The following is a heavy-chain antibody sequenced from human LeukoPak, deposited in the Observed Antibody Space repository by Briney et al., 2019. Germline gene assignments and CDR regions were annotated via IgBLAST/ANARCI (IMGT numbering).Heavy chain of an antibody. CDR1: GFTFSSYS. J-gene: IGHJ4*02. Sequence: LTGGSLRLSCAASGFTFSSYSMNWVRQAPGKGLEWVSYISSSSSTIYYADSVKGRFTISRDNAKNSLYLQMNSLRAEDTAVYYCARAYGDYPFDYWGQGTLVTVSS. D-gene: IGHD4-17*01. CDR2: ISSSSSTI. CDR3: ARAYGDYPFDY. V-gene: IGHV3-48*01.